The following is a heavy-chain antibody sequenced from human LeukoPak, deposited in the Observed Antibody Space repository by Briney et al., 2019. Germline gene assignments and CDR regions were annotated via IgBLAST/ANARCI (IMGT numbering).Heavy chain of an antibody. J-gene: IGHJ4*02. CDR3: ARDILTGPRADY. V-gene: IGHV4-34*01. Sequence: KPSETLSLTCAVYGGSFSGYYWSWIRQPPGKGLEWIGEINQSGSTNYNPSLKSRVTISVDTSKNQFSLKLSSVTAADTAVYYCARDILTGPRADYWGQGTLVTVSS. CDR1: GGSFSGYY. CDR2: INQSGST. D-gene: IGHD3-9*01.